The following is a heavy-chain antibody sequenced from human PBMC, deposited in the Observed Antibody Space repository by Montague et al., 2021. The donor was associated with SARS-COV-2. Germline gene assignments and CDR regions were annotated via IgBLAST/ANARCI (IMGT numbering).Heavy chain of an antibody. Sequence: SETLSLTCTVSGGSISTYYWSWIRQPPGKGLEWIGYISSCGSTNYNPSLKSRVTISVDTSKIQFSLRLSSVTSADTAVYYCARDNPSSRRLPMTKGDYYYGMDVWGPGTTVPVSS. CDR1: GGSISTYY. J-gene: IGHJ6*02. D-gene: IGHD2/OR15-2a*01. CDR2: ISSCGST. V-gene: IGHV4-59*01. CDR3: ARDNPSSRRLPMTKGDYYYGMDV.